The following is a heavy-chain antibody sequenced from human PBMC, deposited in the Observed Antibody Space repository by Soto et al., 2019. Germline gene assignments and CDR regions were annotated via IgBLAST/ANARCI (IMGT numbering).Heavy chain of an antibody. V-gene: IGHV4-31*03. CDR2: IYYSGST. CDR3: AREVLYYDILTGYYAGANWFDP. CDR1: GGSISSGGYY. D-gene: IGHD3-9*01. J-gene: IGHJ5*02. Sequence: PSETLSLTCTVSGGSISSGGYYWSWIRQHPGKGLEWIGYIYYSGSTYYNPSLKSRVTISVDTSKNQFSLKLSSVTAADTAVYYCAREVLYYDILTGYYAGANWFDPXGQGTLVTV.